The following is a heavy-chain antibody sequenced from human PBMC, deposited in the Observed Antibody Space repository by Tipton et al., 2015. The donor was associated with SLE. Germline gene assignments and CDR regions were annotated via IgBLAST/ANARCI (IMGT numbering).Heavy chain of an antibody. Sequence: TLSLTCAVSGGSISSSNWWSWVRQPPGKGLEWIGEIYHSGSTNYSPSFQGHVTISADKSISTAYLQWSSLKASDTAMYYCARHYGSGSWYFDYWGQGTLVTVSP. V-gene: IGHV4-4*02. CDR1: GGSISSSNW. CDR2: IYHSGST. CDR3: ARHYGSGSWYFDY. J-gene: IGHJ4*02. D-gene: IGHD3-10*01.